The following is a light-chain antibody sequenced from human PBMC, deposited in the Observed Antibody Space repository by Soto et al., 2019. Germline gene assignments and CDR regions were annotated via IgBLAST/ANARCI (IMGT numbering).Light chain of an antibody. CDR1: QSVSSY. J-gene: IGKJ2*01. Sequence: VLTQSPATLSLSPGERATLSCRASQSVSSYLAWYQQKPGQAPRLLIYDASNRVTGIPARFSGSGSGTVCTFNIISLDPEDLAAYNCLHRSNWHNNFGQGTKLVSK. V-gene: IGKV3D-11*02. CDR2: DAS. CDR3: LHRSNWHNN.